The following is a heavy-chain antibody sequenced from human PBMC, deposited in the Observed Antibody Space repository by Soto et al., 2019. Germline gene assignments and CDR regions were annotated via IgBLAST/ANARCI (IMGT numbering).Heavy chain of an antibody. CDR3: ARTKVTFGGVIVPIDY. D-gene: IGHD3-16*02. CDR1: GFTFSTYG. CDR2: ISYEGSIQ. Sequence: QVQLVESGGGVVQPGRSLRLSCEGSGFTFSTYGMHWVRQAPGKGLEWVAVISYEGSIQFYADSVKDRFTISRDNSTNTVYLQMNSLRPDDTAVYYCARTKVTFGGVIVPIDYWGQGSLVTVSS. V-gene: IGHV3-30*03. J-gene: IGHJ4*02.